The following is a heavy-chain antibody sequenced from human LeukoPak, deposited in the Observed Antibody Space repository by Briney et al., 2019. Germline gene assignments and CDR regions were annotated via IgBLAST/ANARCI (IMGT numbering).Heavy chain of an antibody. V-gene: IGHV3-74*01. D-gene: IGHD5-18*01. Sequence: PGGSLRLSCAASGNYWMHWVRQAPGKGLVWVSHINSDGSWTSYADSVKGRFTISKDNAKNTVYLQMNSLRAEDTAVYYCAREGGYSYGSFDPWGQGTLVTVSS. J-gene: IGHJ5*02. CDR2: INSDGSWT. CDR3: AREGGYSYGSFDP. CDR1: GNYW.